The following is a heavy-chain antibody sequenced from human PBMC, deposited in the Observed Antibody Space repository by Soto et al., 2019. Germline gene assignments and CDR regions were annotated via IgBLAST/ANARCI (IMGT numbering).Heavy chain of an antibody. V-gene: IGHV1-69*02. CDR2: INPILSMS. CDR3: ASSYGSGYRAFDY. CDR1: GDTFTFYS. J-gene: IGHJ4*02. Sequence: PVKVSCKASGDTFTFYSINWVRQAPGLGLEWMGRINPILSMSNYAQRFQGRVTMTADKSTSTAYMELSSLRSEDTAIYYCASSYGSGYRAFDYWGQGALVTVSS. D-gene: IGHD3-10*01.